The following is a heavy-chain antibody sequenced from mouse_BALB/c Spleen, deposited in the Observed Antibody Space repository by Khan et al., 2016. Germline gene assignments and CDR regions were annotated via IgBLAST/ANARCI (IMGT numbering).Heavy chain of an antibody. J-gene: IGHJ4*01. D-gene: IGHD2-4*01. CDR2: ISCYNGAT. CDR1: GYSFTGYY. Sequence: LVKTGASVKISCKASGYSFTGYYMHWVKQSHGKSLEWFGYISCYNGATNYNQKFKGKATFTVDTSSSTAYMQFNSLTSEGSAVYYCARGDYDGYYAMDYWGQGTSVAVSS. V-gene: IGHV1S34*01. CDR3: ARGDYDGYYAMDY.